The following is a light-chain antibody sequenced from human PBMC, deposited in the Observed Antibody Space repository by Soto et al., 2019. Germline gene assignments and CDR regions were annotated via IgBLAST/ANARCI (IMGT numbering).Light chain of an antibody. V-gene: IGLV2-23*01. CDR2: EGS. CDR1: SSDVGSYNL. J-gene: IGLJ2*01. Sequence: QSVLTQPASVSGSPGQSITISCTGTSSDVGSYNLVSWYQQHPGKAPKLMIYEGSKRPSGVSNRFSGSKSGNTASLTISGLQAEGEADYFCCSYAVEGVFGGGTKLTVL. CDR3: CSYAVEGV.